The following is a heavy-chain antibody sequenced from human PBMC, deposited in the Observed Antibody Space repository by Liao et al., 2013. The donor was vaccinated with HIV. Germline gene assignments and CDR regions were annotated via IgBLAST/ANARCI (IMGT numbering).Heavy chain of an antibody. CDR1: GGSISSGSYY. D-gene: IGHD3-16*01. J-gene: IGHJ4*02. CDR2: INHSGST. CDR3: ARGFRLRLGLVDY. Sequence: QVQLQESGPGLVKPSQTLSLTCTVSGGSISSGSYYWSWIRQPPGKGLEWIGEINHSGSTNYTPSLKSRVTISVDTSKNQFSLKLSSVTAADTAMYYCARGFRLRLGLVDYWGQGTLVTVSS. V-gene: IGHV4-39*07.